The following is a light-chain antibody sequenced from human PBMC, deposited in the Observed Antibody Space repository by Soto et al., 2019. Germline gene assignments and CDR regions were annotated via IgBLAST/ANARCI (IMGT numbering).Light chain of an antibody. CDR2: DVS. CDR1: SSDVGRYDF. V-gene: IGLV2-14*01. CDR3: SSYTTSSIFV. Sequence: QSVLAQPASVSGSPGQSITISCTGTSSDVGRYDFVSWFQQHPGKAPKLMIYDVSIRPSGVSDHFSGSKSGNTASLTISGLQAEDEADYYCSSYTTSSIFVFGTGTKVTVL. J-gene: IGLJ1*01.